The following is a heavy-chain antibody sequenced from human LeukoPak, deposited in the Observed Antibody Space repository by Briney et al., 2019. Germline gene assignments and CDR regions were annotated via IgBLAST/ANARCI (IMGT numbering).Heavy chain of an antibody. V-gene: IGHV3-48*02. CDR1: GFTFSSYS. CDR3: ARVVRYCSSTSCSN. D-gene: IGHD2-2*01. CDR2: ISSSSSTI. J-gene: IGHJ4*02. Sequence: GGSLRLSCAASGFTFSSYSMNWVRQAPGKGLEWVSYISSSSSTIYYADSVKGRFTISRDNAKNSLYLQMNSLRDEDTAVYYCARVVRYCSSTSCSNWGQGTLVTVSS.